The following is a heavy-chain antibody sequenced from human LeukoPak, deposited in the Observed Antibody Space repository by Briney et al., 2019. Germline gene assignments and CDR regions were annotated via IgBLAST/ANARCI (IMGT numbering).Heavy chain of an antibody. CDR3: ARGPGISGDQIYPDY. V-gene: IGHV4-38-2*02. D-gene: IGHD2-21*01. CDR2: IYQSGST. Sequence: PSETLSLTCTVSGYSISSGKYWAWIRQTPGKGLEWIGSIYQSGSTYYTSSLKSRVTMSVDTSKNQFSLNLTSVTAADTAVYFCARGPGISGDQIYPDYWGQGTLVTVSS. J-gene: IGHJ4*02. CDR1: GYSISSGKY.